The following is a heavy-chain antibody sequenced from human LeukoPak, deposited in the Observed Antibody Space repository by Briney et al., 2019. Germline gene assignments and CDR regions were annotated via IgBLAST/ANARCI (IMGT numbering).Heavy chain of an antibody. Sequence: GGSLRLSCAASGFTFSSYAMHWVRQAPGKGLEYVSAISSNGGSTYYANSVKGRFTISRDNSKNTLYLQMGSLRAEDMAVYYCAGDGVAARTFDYWGQGTLVTVSS. CDR1: GFTFSSYA. V-gene: IGHV3-64*01. D-gene: IGHD6-6*01. J-gene: IGHJ4*02. CDR3: AGDGVAARTFDY. CDR2: ISSNGGST.